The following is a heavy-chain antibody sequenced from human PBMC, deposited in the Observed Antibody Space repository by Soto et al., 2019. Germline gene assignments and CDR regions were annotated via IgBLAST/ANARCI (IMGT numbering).Heavy chain of an antibody. CDR1: GYTFTSYG. V-gene: IGHV1-18*01. CDR2: ISAYNGNT. Sequence: QVQLVQSGAEVKKPGASVKVSCKASGYTFTSYGISWVRQAPGQGLEWMGWISAYNGNTNYAQKVQGRVTMTTDTSTSTVYMELRSLSSDATAVYYCARVRAELGYCGGPSCLPYYYGMDVWGQGTTVTVSS. D-gene: IGHD2-15*01. J-gene: IGHJ6*02. CDR3: ARVRAELGYCGGPSCLPYYYGMDV.